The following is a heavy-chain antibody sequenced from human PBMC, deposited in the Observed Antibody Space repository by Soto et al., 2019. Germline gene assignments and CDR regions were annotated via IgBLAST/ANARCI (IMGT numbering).Heavy chain of an antibody. CDR3: ARVARIYYYDSSGYPFDY. CDR2: INPSGGST. CDR1: GYTFTSSY. Sequence: ASVKVSCKASGYTFTSSYIHWVRHAPGQGLEWMGIINPSGGSTSYAQKFQGRVTMTRDTSTSTVYMELSSLRSEDTAVYYCARVARIYYYDSSGYPFDYWGQGTLVTVSS. V-gene: IGHV1-46*01. J-gene: IGHJ4*02. D-gene: IGHD3-22*01.